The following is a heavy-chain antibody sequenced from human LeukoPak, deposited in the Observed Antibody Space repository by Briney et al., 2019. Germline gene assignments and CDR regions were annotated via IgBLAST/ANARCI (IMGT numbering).Heavy chain of an antibody. CDR3: ARDSSSSLGG. CDR1: GFTFDDYA. Sequence: GGSLRLSCAASGFTFDDYAMHWVRQAPGKGLEWVAVISYDGSNKYYADSVKGRFTISRDNSKNTLYLQMNSLRAGDTAVYYCARDSSSSLGGWGQGTLVTVSS. V-gene: IGHV3-30*04. D-gene: IGHD6-6*01. CDR2: ISYDGSNK. J-gene: IGHJ4*02.